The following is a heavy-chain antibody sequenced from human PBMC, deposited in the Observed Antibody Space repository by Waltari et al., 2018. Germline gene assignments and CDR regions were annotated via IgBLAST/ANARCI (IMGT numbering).Heavy chain of an antibody. J-gene: IGHJ4*02. CDR1: GGTFSSYA. CDR2: IIPILGIA. V-gene: IGHV1-69*04. D-gene: IGHD3-22*01. CDR3: ARGKHYYYDSSGYYPRFDY. Sequence: QVQLVQSGAEVKKPGSSVQVSCKASGGTFSSYAISWVRQAPGQGLEWMGGIIPILGIANYAQKFQGRVTITADESTSTAYMELSSLRSEDTAVYYCARGKHYYYDSSGYYPRFDYWGQGTLVTVSS.